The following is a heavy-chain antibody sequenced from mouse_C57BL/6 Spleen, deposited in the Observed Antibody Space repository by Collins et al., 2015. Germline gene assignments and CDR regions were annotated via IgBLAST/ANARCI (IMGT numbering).Heavy chain of an antibody. CDR3: ARERRGYYYGSSYYFDY. J-gene: IGHJ2*01. V-gene: IGHV14-3*02. Sequence: VQLQQSGAELVKPGASVKLSCTASGFNIKDTYMHWVKQRPEQGLEWIGRIDPANGNTKYDPKFQGKATITADTSSNTAYLQLSSLTSEDTAVYYCARERRGYYYGSSYYFDYWGQGTTLTVSS. CDR2: IDPANGNT. D-gene: IGHD1-1*01. CDR1: GFNIKDTY.